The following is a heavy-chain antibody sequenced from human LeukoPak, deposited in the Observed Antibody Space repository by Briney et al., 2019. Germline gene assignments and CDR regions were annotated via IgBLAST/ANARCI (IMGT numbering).Heavy chain of an antibody. J-gene: IGHJ4*02. CDR3: ASRRGGIVGDY. V-gene: IGHV3-33*01. CDR2: LWYDGSNK. CDR1: GFNFSSHV. Sequence: PGRPLRLSCAASGFNFSSHVMHWVPPAPGKALEEVAHLWYDGSNKHYADAVKGRFTISRDNSKSMGYLQMNSLRAEDTAGYYCASRRGGIVGDYWGQGTLVTVSS. D-gene: IGHD2-15*01.